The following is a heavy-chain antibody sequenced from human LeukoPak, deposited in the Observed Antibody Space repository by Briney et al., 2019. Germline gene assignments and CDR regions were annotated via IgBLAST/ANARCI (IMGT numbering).Heavy chain of an antibody. CDR3: AKGVSQPKYYFEY. D-gene: IGHD2-2*01. CDR2: ITGSGDEA. Sequence: GGSLRLSWAASGFTFTSAMRWVRQAPGKGLEWVSSITGSGDEAFYADSVKGRFTIFRDNSKNTLYLQMNSLRAEDTAVYYCAKGVSQPKYYFEYWGRGTLVTVSS. CDR1: GFTFTSA. V-gene: IGHV3-23*01. J-gene: IGHJ4*02.